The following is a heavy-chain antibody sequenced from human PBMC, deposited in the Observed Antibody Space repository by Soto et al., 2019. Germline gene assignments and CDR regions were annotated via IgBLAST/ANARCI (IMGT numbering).Heavy chain of an antibody. V-gene: IGHV4-59*01. D-gene: IGHD6-13*01. J-gene: IGHJ4*02. CDR3: ARERAAAEHDY. CDR1: GGSISSYY. CDR2: IHYTGST. Sequence: SETMSVTCPVSGGSISSYYLSWIRQPPGKGLQWIGYIHYTGSTNYNPSLKSRVTISVDTSKNQFSLKLSSVTAADTAVYYCARERAAAEHDYWGQGTLVTVSS.